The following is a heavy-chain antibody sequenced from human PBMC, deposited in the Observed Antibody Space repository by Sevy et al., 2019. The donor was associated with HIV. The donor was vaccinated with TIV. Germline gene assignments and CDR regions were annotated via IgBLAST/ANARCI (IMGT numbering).Heavy chain of an antibody. V-gene: IGHV3-30-3*01. D-gene: IGHD3-10*01. CDR1: GFTFSSYA. CDR3: ARDRLVRADFDY. Sequence: GGYLSLSCAVSGFTFSSYAMHWVRQAPGKGLEWVVVISYDGTNKYYADSVKGRFTISRDNSKNTLYLQMNSLRAEDTAVYHCARDRLVRADFDYWGQGTLVTVSS. J-gene: IGHJ4*02. CDR2: ISYDGTNK.